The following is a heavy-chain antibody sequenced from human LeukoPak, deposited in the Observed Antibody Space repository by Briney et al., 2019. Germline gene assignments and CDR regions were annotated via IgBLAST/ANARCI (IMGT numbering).Heavy chain of an antibody. J-gene: IGHJ6*03. CDR1: GFAFSSYS. D-gene: IGHD3-9*01. V-gene: IGHV3-48*01. Sequence: GGSLRLSCAASGFAFSSYSMNWVRQAPGKGLEWVSYISSSSSTIYYADSVKGRFTISRDNAKNSLYLQMNSLRAEDTAVYYCAKESRYFDWLQYYYYYYMDVWGKGTTVTVSS. CDR3: AKESRYFDWLQYYYYYYMDV. CDR2: ISSSSSTI.